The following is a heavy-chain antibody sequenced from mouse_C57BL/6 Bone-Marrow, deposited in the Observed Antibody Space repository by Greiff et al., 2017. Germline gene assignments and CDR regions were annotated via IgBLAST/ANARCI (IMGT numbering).Heavy chain of an antibody. Sequence: QVQLQQPGAELVKPGASVKLSCKASGYTFTSYWMHWVKQRPGRGLEWIGRIDPNSGGTKYNEKFKSKATLTVDKPSSTAYMQLSSLTSEDSAVYYCARTRTIYYYGSSRSWGNYWGQGTTLTVSS. CDR1: GYTFTSYW. J-gene: IGHJ2*01. CDR3: ARTRTIYYYGSSRSWGNY. D-gene: IGHD1-1*01. V-gene: IGHV1-72*01. CDR2: IDPNSGGT.